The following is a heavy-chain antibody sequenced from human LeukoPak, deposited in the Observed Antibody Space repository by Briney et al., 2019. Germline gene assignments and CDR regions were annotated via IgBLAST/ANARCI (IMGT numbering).Heavy chain of an antibody. Sequence: SETLSLTCTVSGGSLSSGGSYWSWIRQYPGKGLEWIGYIYYSGNTYYNPSLKSRLTISIERSANQFSLKLSSVTAADTAVYYCARVVTARALDYWGQGTLVTVSS. V-gene: IGHV4-31*03. D-gene: IGHD2-21*01. J-gene: IGHJ4*02. CDR3: ARVVTARALDY. CDR1: GGSLSSGGSY. CDR2: IYYSGNT.